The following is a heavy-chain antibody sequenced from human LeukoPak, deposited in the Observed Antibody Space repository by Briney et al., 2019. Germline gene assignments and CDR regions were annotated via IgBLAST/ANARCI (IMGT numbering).Heavy chain of an antibody. CDR3: ARPNQWLVPYFFDS. CDR1: GGSMSSYY. D-gene: IGHD6-19*01. Sequence: SETLSLTCSVSGGSMSSYYWSWIRQSPGKGLEWIGNIYSSGGTNYNPSLKSRVTISIDTSTNQFSLKLTSVSPADAAVYYCARPNQWLVPYFFDSWGQGYMVTVSS. V-gene: IGHV4-59*01. CDR2: IYSSGGT. J-gene: IGHJ4*02.